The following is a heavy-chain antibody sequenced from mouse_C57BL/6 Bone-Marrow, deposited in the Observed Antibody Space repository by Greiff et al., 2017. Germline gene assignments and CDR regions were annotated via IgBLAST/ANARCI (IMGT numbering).Heavy chain of an antibody. J-gene: IGHJ3*01. D-gene: IGHD2-2*01. CDR1: GYTFTSYL. CDR2: IYPGSGST. CDR3: ARPSLLWLRRAFAY. V-gene: IGHV1-55*01. Sequence: QVQLQQPGAELVKPGASVKMSCKASGYTFTSYLITWVKQRPGQGLEWIGDIYPGSGSTNYNEKFKSKATLTVDTSSSTAYMQLSSLTSEDSAVYYCARPSLLWLRRAFAYWGQGTLVTVSA.